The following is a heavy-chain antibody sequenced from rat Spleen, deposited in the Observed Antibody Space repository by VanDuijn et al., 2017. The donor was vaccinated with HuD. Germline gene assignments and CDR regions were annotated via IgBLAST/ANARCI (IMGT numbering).Heavy chain of an antibody. J-gene: IGHJ2*01. CDR2: ISYDGSST. CDR3: ARREGYGDYFDY. Sequence: EVKLVESGGGLVQPGRSLKLSCAASGFTFSDYNMAWVRQAPKKGLEWVATISYDGSSTYYRDSVKGRFTISRDNAKSTLYLQMDSLRSEDTATYYCARREGYGDYFDYWGQGVMVTVSS. V-gene: IGHV5-7*01. CDR1: GFTFSDYN. D-gene: IGHD1-11*01.